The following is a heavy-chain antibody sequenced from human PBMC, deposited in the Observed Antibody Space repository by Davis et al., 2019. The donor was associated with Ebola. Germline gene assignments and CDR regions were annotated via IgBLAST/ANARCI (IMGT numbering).Heavy chain of an antibody. J-gene: IGHJ6*04. CDR2: ITASGGNT. CDR3: AKSGLSFGVVKYHYGMDV. D-gene: IGHD3-3*01. CDR1: GFRFSSYD. Sequence: GGSLRLSCAASGFRFSSYDMSWVRQAPGKGLEWVSSITASGGNTNFADSVEGHFTISRDNSKKTLYLQMNSLRAEDTAVYYCAKSGLSFGVVKYHYGMDVWGKGTTVTVSS. V-gene: IGHV3-23*01.